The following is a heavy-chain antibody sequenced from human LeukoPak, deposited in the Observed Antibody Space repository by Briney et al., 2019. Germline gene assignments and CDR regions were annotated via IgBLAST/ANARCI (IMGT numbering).Heavy chain of an antibody. CDR3: ARMVRETDY. CDR1: GFTFSSYS. Sequence: GGSLRLSCAASGFTFSSYSMNWVRQAPGKGLEWVSYISSSSTIYYADSVKGRFTISRDNAKNSLYLQMNSLRAEDTAVYYCARMVRETDYWGQGTLVIVSS. J-gene: IGHJ4*02. V-gene: IGHV3-48*01. CDR2: ISSSSTI. D-gene: IGHD3-10*01.